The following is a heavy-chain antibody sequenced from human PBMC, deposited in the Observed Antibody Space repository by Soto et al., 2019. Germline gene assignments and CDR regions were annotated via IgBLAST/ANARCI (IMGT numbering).Heavy chain of an antibody. Sequence: QDRLVQSGAEVKKPGSSVKVSCKASGGTFSSCAISWVRQAPGQGLEWMGGIIPIFDTADYAQKFQGRVTITADESTNTAYMELSSLRSEDTAVYYCAGHSSGVPGYYYGMDVWGQGTTVTVSS. CDR1: GGTFSSCA. CDR2: IIPIFDTA. J-gene: IGHJ6*02. D-gene: IGHD3-22*01. CDR3: AGHSSGVPGYYYGMDV. V-gene: IGHV1-69*12.